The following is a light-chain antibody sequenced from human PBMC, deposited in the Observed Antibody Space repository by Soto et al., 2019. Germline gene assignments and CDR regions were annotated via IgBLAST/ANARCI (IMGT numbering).Light chain of an antibody. Sequence: QSVLTQPPSVSAAPGQTVTISCSGSSSNIGNNYVSWYQQLPGTAPKLLIYDNNHRPSGIPDRFSGSKSGTSATLGITGLQTGDEADYYCGAWDSSLSAVLFGGGTKLTVL. CDR3: GAWDSSLSAVL. V-gene: IGLV1-51*01. CDR2: DNN. J-gene: IGLJ2*01. CDR1: SSNIGNNY.